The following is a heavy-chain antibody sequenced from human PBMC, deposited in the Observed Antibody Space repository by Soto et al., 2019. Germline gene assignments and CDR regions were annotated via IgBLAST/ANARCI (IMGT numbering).Heavy chain of an antibody. V-gene: IGHV3-23*01. J-gene: IGHJ6*02. CDR1: GFTFSSYA. D-gene: IGHD3-9*01. CDR3: AKDALLHYDILTGYYRDYYYYGMDV. Sequence: GGSLRLSCAASGFTFSSYAMSWVRQAPGKGLEWVSAISGSGGSTYYADSVKGRFTISRDNSKNTLYLQMNSLRAEDTAVYYCAKDALLHYDILTGYYRDYYYYGMDVWGQGTTVTVSS. CDR2: ISGSGGST.